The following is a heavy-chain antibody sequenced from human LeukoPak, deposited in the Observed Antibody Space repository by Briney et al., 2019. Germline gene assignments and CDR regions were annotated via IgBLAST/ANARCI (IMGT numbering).Heavy chain of an antibody. V-gene: IGHV3-23*01. Sequence: GGSLRLSCAASGFTFSSYAMSWVRQAPGKGLEWVSAISGSGGSTFYADSVKGRFTISRDNSKNALYLQMNSLRAEDTAVYYCARGGGSRWFDYWGQGTLVTVSS. CDR1: GFTFSSYA. CDR3: ARGGGSRWFDY. D-gene: IGHD1-26*01. J-gene: IGHJ4*02. CDR2: ISGSGGST.